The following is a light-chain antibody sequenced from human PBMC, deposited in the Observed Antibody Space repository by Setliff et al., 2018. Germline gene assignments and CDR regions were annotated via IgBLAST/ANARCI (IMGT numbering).Light chain of an antibody. V-gene: IGLV3-21*04. CDR3: QVWDSSSDRRV. J-gene: IGLJ1*01. Sequence: SYELTQPPSVPVAPGKTARITCGGNNIGGKSVNWYQQKPGQAPVLVIYYDSDRPSGIPERFSGSNSGNTATLTISRVEAGDEADYYCQVWDSSSDRRVFGTGTKVTVL. CDR2: YDS. CDR1: NIGGKS.